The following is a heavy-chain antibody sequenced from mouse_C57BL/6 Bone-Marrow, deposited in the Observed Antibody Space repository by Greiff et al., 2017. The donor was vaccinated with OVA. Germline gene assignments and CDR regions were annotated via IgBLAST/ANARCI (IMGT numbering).Heavy chain of an antibody. CDR2: ISYDGSN. Sequence: EVQLVESGPGLVKPSQSLSLTCSVTGYSITSGYYWNWIRQFPGNKLEWMGYISYDGSNNYNPSLKNRISITRDTSKNQFFLKLNSVTTEDTATYYCARGFYDYDDSLFDYWGQGTTLTVSS. CDR1: GYSITSGYY. J-gene: IGHJ2*01. CDR3: ARGFYDYDDSLFDY. D-gene: IGHD2-4*01. V-gene: IGHV3-6*01.